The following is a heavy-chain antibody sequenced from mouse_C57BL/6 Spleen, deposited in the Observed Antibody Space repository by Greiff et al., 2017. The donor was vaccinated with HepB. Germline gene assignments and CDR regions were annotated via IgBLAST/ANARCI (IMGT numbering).Heavy chain of an antibody. J-gene: IGHJ4*01. Sequence: VQLQQSGPELVKPGASVKISCKASGYSFTGYYMHWVKQSSEKSLEWIGEINPSTGGTSYNQKFKGKSTLTVDKSSSTAYMQLKSLTSEDSAVYYCARNYYGSSPYYAMDYWGQGTSVTVSS. CDR3: ARNYYGSSPYYAMDY. D-gene: IGHD1-1*01. V-gene: IGHV1-43*01. CDR1: GYSFTGYY. CDR2: INPSTGGT.